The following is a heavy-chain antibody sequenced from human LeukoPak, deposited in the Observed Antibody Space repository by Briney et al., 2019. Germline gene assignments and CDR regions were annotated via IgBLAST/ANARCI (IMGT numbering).Heavy chain of an antibody. V-gene: IGHV4-34*01. J-gene: IGHJ5*02. D-gene: IGHD3-9*01. CDR2: INHSGST. Sequence: PSETLSLTCAVYGGSFSGYYWSWIRQPPGKGLEWIGEINHSGSTNYNPSLKSRVTISVDTSKNQFSLKLSSVTAADTAVYYCARVRRYFDWTYNWFDPWGQGTLVTVYS. CDR1: GGSFSGYY. CDR3: ARVRRYFDWTYNWFDP.